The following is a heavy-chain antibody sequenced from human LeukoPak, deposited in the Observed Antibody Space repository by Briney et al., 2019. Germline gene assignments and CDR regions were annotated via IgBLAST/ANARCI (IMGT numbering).Heavy chain of an antibody. D-gene: IGHD2-2*01. CDR3: AREGGPKYCSSTSCYFDY. V-gene: IGHV1-2*02. J-gene: IGHJ4*02. Sequence: GASVKVSCKASGYTFTGYYMHWVRQAPGPGLEWMGWSNPNSGGTNYAQKFQGRVTMTRDTSISTAYMELSRLRSDDTAVYYCAREGGPKYCSSTSCYFDYWGQGTLVTVSS. CDR1: GYTFTGYY. CDR2: SNPNSGGT.